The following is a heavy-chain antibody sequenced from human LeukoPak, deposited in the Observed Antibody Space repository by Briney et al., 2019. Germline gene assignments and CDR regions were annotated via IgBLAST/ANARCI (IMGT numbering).Heavy chain of an antibody. Sequence: SETLSLTCSVSGGSISNYYWSWIRQPAGKGLEWIGRIYASGSTNHNPSLKSRVTMSVDMSKNQFSLKLSSVTAAGTAMYYCARGRPYSASYYDSDYWGQGTLVTASS. D-gene: IGHD1-26*01. J-gene: IGHJ4*02. CDR2: IYASGST. CDR1: GGSISNYY. CDR3: ARGRPYSASYYDSDY. V-gene: IGHV4-4*07.